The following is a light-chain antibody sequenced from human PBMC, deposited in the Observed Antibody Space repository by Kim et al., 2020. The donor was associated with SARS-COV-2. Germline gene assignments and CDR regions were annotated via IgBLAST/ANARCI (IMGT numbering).Light chain of an antibody. CDR3: QQYGSSPLT. V-gene: IGKV3-20*01. J-gene: IGKJ3*01. Sequence: SPGERATLSCRASQSISSSYLAWYQQKSGQAPRLLIYGASSRAADIPDRFSGRGSGTDFTLTISRLEPEDFAVYYCQQYGSSPLTFGPGTRVDIK. CDR1: QSISSSY. CDR2: GAS.